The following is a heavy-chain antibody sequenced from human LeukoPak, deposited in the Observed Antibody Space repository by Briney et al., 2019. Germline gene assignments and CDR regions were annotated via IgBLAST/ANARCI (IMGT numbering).Heavy chain of an antibody. D-gene: IGHD6-13*01. CDR2: INPNSGGT. J-gene: IGHJ3*02. V-gene: IGHV1-2*04. CDR1: GYTFTGYY. Sequence: ASVKVSCKASGYTFTGYYMHWVRQAPGQGLEWMGWINPNSGGTNYAQKFQGWVTTTRDTSISTAYMELSRLRSDDTAVYYCARGQQLAHDAFDIWGQGTMVTVSS. CDR3: ARGQQLAHDAFDI.